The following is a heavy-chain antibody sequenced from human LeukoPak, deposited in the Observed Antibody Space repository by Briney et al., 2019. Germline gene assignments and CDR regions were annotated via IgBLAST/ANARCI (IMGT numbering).Heavy chain of an antibody. CDR3: ARGGYNWNFGDY. CDR1: GFTFSSYA. Sequence: GGSLRLSRAASGFTFSSYAMRWVRQAPGKGLEWVSGISDSGSSTFYADSVKGRFTISRDNSKNTLYLQMNSLRTEDTAVYYCARGGYNWNFGDYWGQGTLVTVSS. D-gene: IGHD1-7*01. CDR2: ISDSGSST. V-gene: IGHV3-23*01. J-gene: IGHJ4*02.